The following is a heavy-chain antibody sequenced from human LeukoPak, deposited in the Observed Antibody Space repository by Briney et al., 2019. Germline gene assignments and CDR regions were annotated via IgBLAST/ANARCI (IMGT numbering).Heavy chain of an antibody. Sequence: GGSLRLSCAASGFTFSSYSMNWVRQAPGKGLEWVSYISSSSSTIYYADPVKGRFTISRDNAKNSLYLQMNSLRAEDTAVYYCARAAAEGWGQGTLVTVSS. V-gene: IGHV3-48*04. CDR2: ISSSSSTI. CDR3: ARAAAEG. J-gene: IGHJ4*02. CDR1: GFTFSSYS. D-gene: IGHD6-13*01.